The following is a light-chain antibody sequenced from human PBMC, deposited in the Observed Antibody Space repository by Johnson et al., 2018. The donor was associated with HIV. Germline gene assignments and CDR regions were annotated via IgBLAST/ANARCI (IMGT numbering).Light chain of an antibody. CDR2: ENN. CDR1: SSNIGNNY. CDR3: GTWDSSLSAGGV. V-gene: IGLV1-51*02. Sequence: QSVLTQPPSVSAAPGQKVTISCSGSSSNIGNNYVSWYQQLPGTAPTLLIFENNKRPSEIPDRFSGSKSGTSATLGITGLQTGDEADDYCGTWDSSLSAGGVFGTGTKVTVL. J-gene: IGLJ1*01.